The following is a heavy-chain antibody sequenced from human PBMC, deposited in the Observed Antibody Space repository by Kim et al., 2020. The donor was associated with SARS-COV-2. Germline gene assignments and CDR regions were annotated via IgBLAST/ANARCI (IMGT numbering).Heavy chain of an antibody. CDR1: GGSISSYY. CDR3: ARVDSGSYLKFDY. CDR2: IYYSGST. J-gene: IGHJ4*02. Sequence: SETLSLTCTVSGGSISSYYWSWIRQPPGKGLEWIGYIYYSGSTNYNPSLKSRVTISVDTSKNQFSLKLSSVTAADTAVYYCARVDSGSYLKFDYWGQGTLVTVSS. D-gene: IGHD1-26*01. V-gene: IGHV4-59*01.